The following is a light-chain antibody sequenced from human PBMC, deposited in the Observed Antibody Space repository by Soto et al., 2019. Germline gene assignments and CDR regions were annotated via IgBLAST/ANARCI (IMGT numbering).Light chain of an antibody. CDR3: HQYDSTPLT. J-gene: IGKJ1*01. CDR1: QSVLYSSNNKNY. CDR2: WAS. V-gene: IGKV4-1*01. Sequence: DIVMTQSPDSLAVSLGERATINCKSSQSVLYSSNNKNYLAWYQQKPAQPPKLLIYWASTRESGVPDRFSGSGSGTDFTLTISSLQAEDVAVYYCHQYDSTPLTCGQGTKVEI.